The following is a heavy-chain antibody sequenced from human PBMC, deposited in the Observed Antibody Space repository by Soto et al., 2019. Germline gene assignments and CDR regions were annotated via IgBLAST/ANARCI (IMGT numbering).Heavy chain of an antibody. J-gene: IGHJ4*02. Sequence: EVHLLESGGGLVQPGGSLRLSCAASGFTFTTYAMTWVRQVPGKGLEWVSTIVDSGSNTYYPDSVKGRFNISRDNSKITLYLQMNSLSAEDTAIFYCAKDLDVGNSGPDSWGQGTLVTASS. V-gene: IGHV3-23*01. D-gene: IGHD4-4*01. CDR1: GFTFTTYA. CDR3: AKDLDVGNSGPDS. CDR2: IVDSGSNT.